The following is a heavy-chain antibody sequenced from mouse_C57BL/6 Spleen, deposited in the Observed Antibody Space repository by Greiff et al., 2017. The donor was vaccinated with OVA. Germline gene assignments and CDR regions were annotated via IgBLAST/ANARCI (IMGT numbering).Heavy chain of an antibody. CDR3: ARQSVGSWFAY. V-gene: IGHV5-17*01. J-gene: IGHJ3*01. CDR2: ISSGSSTI. Sequence: EVKLVESGGGLVKPGGSLKLSCAASGFTFSDYGMQWVRQAPEKGLEWVAYISSGSSTIYYADTVKGRFTISRDNAKNTLFLQMTSLRSEDTAMYYCARQSVGSWFAYWGQGTLVTVSA. CDR1: GFTFSDYG.